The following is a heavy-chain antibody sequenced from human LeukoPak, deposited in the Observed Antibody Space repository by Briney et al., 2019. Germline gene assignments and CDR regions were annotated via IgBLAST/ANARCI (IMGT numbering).Heavy chain of an antibody. J-gene: IGHJ3*02. V-gene: IGHV3-23*01. CDR1: GFTFSSYA. D-gene: IGHD6-6*01. CDR2: ISGSGGST. Sequence: GGSLRLSCAASGFTFSSYAMSWVRQAPGKGLEWVSAISGSGGSTYYADSVKGRFTISRDNSKNTLYLQMNSLRAEDTAVYYCAKEYSSSSATTRAFDIWGQGTMVTVSS. CDR3: AKEYSSSSATTRAFDI.